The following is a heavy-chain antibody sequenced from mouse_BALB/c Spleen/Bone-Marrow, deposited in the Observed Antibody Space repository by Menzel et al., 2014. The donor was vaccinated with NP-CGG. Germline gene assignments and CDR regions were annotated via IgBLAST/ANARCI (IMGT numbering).Heavy chain of an antibody. V-gene: IGHV1S81*02. J-gene: IGHJ3*01. CDR2: INLSNGGT. Sequence: QVQLQQSGAELVKPGASVKLSCKASGYTFTSYYMFWVKQRPGQGLEWIGEINLSNGGTVFNEKFKSKVTLTVDKSSSTAYMQLSGLTSEDSAVYYCTRSAGTGFAYWAKGLWSLPLQ. CDR1: GYTFTSYY. CDR3: TRSAGTGFAY. D-gene: IGHD3-3*01.